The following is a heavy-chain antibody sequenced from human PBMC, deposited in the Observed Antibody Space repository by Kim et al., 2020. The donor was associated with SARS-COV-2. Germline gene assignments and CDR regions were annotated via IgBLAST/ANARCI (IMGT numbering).Heavy chain of an antibody. CDR2: ISSSGSNI. D-gene: IGHD2-8*02. CDR3: VRATGYSTGMVDY. V-gene: IGHV3-21*01. Sequence: GGSLRLSCVASGFTFSNYCMNWVRQAPGKGLEWVSFISSSGSNIYYADSVAGRFTISRDNAKNSLYLQMNSLRAEDTALYYCVRATGYSTGMVDY. CDR1: GFTFSNYC. J-gene: IGHJ4*01.